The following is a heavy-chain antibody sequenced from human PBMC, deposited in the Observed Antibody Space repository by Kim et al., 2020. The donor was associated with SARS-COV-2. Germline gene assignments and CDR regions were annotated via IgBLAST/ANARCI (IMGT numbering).Heavy chain of an antibody. Sequence: GGSLRLSCAASGFTFSDHYMDWVRQAPGKGLEWVGRTRNKANSYTTEYAASVKGRFTISRDDSKNSLYLQMNSLKTEDTAVYYCARGSDYGDRFDYWGQGTLVTVSS. CDR1: GFTFSDHY. CDR3: ARGSDYGDRFDY. V-gene: IGHV3-72*01. D-gene: IGHD4-17*01. CDR2: TRNKANSYTT. J-gene: IGHJ4*02.